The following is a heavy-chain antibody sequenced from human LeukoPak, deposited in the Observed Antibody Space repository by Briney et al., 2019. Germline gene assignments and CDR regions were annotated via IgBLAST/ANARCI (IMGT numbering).Heavy chain of an antibody. Sequence: SETLSLTCTVSGGSISSYYWSWIRQPPGKGLEWIGCIYYSGSTNYNPSLKSRVTISVDTSKNQFSLKLSSVTAADTAVYYCAREPGPNHYDSRNFDYWGQGTLVTVSS. CDR3: AREPGPNHYDSRNFDY. V-gene: IGHV4-59*01. J-gene: IGHJ4*02. CDR1: GGSISSYY. D-gene: IGHD3-22*01. CDR2: IYYSGST.